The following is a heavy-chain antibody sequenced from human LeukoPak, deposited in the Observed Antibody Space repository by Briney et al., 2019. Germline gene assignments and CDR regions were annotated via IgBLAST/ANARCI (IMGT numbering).Heavy chain of an antibody. CDR1: GGSISSYY. CDR3: ARVSREWLLDP. J-gene: IGHJ5*02. D-gene: IGHD3-3*01. Sequence: PSETLSLTCTVSGGSISSYYWSWIRQPAGKGLEWIGRIYTSGSTNYNPSLKGRVTMSVDTSKNQFSLKLSSVIAADTAVYYCARVSREWLLDPWGQGTLVTVSS. CDR2: IYTSGST. V-gene: IGHV4-4*07.